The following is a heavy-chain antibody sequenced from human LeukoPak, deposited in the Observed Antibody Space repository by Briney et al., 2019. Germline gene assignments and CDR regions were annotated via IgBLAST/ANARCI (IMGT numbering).Heavy chain of an antibody. V-gene: IGHV6-1*01. CDR3: ARSPSPYSSGWYFDY. CDR2: TCQRSKWYN. Sequence: SQTLSLTCVISGDSVSSNSAAWNWIRQSPSRGLEWLGRTCQRSKWYNDYAVSVKSRITINPDISKNQFSLQLNSVTPEDTAVYYCARSPSPYSSGWYFDYWGQGTLVTVSS. J-gene: IGHJ4*02. CDR1: GDSVSSNSAA. D-gene: IGHD6-19*01.